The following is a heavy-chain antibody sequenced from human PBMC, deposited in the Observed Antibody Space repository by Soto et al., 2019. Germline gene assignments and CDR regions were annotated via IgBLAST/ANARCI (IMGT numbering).Heavy chain of an antibody. CDR1: GFTFTSYA. CDR2: KSHDGKNE. D-gene: IGHD3-3*01. Sequence: SLRLSCVASGFTFTSYAMHWVRQAPGKGLVWLASKSHDGKNEYYADFVKGRFTISRDNSKNTLSLEMNNLRAEDTAVYYCARDCWNHVLRFLEWSTPRRPRRGYFDYWGQGTLVTVSS. V-gene: IGHV3-30*04. CDR3: ARDCWNHVLRFLEWSTPRRPRRGYFDY. J-gene: IGHJ4*02.